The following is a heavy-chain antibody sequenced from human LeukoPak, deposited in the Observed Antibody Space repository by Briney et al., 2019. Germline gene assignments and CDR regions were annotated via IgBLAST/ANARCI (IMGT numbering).Heavy chain of an antibody. D-gene: IGHD1-26*01. CDR1: GFTVSSNY. Sequence: GVLRLSCAASGFTVSSNYMSWVRQAPGKGLEWVSVIYSGGSTYYADSVKGRFTISRDNSKNTLYLQMNSLRAEDTAVYYCASSGELLFGFDYWGQGTLVTVSS. CDR3: ASSGELLFGFDY. J-gene: IGHJ4*02. V-gene: IGHV3-53*01. CDR2: IYSGGST.